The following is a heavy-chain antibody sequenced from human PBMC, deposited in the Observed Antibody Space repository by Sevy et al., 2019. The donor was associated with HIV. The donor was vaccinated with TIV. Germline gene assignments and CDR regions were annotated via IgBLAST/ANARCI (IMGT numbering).Heavy chain of an antibody. J-gene: IGHJ4*02. V-gene: IGHV3-21*01. CDR3: ASEGLDSTSYHFDY. D-gene: IGHD3-22*01. Sequence: GGSLRLSCEASRFTFNIYSMIWVRQAPGKGLEWVSSIISSSNYIYYADSVRGRFTISRDNSKNSLYLQMNSLRAEDTAVYYCASEGLDSTSYHFDYWGQGTLVTVSS. CDR2: IISSSNYI. CDR1: RFTFNIYS.